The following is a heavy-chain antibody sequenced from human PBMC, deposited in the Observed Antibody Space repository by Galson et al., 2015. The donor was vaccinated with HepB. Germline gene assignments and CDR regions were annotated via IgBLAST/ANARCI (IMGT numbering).Heavy chain of an antibody. V-gene: IGHV1-69*13. J-gene: IGHJ3*02. CDR2: IIPIFGTA. Sequence: SVKVSCKASGGTFSSYAISWVRQALGQGLEWMGGIIPIFGTANYAQKFQGRVTITADESTSTAYMELSSLRSEDTAVYYCARPHSGSSTSWPPDDAFDIWGQGTMVTVSS. CDR1: GGTFSSYA. D-gene: IGHD2-2*01. CDR3: ARPHSGSSTSWPPDDAFDI.